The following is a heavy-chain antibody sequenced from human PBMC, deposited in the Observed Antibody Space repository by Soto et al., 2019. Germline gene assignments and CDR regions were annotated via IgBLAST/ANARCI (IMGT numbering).Heavy chain of an antibody. J-gene: IGHJ6*02. Sequence: QVQLVQSGAEVKKPGSSVKVSCKASGGTFSSYAISWVRQAPGQGLEWMGGIIPIFGTANYAQKCQGRVTITADESTSTAYMELSSLRSEDTAVYYCARDYYGSGTEEYYYYGMDVWGQGTTVTVSS. CDR2: IIPIFGTA. CDR3: ARDYYGSGTEEYYYYGMDV. D-gene: IGHD3-10*01. CDR1: GGTFSSYA. V-gene: IGHV1-69*01.